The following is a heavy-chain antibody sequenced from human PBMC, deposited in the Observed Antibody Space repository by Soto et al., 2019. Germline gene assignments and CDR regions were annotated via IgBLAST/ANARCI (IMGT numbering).Heavy chain of an antibody. V-gene: IGHV4-4*02. CDR3: ADAPSGF. D-gene: IGHD3-22*01. CDR2: IYHSGST. Sequence: SETLSLTCAPSGGSISSSNWRSWVRQPPGKGLEWIGEIYHSGSTNYNSSFKSRVTISIDKSKNQFSLKLSPVTAAATAVYLWADAPSGFRGQAILVTVS. J-gene: IGHJ4*02. CDR1: GGSISSSNW.